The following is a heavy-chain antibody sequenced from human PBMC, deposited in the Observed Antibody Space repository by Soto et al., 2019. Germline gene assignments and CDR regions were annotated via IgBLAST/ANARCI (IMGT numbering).Heavy chain of an antibody. Sequence: PGGSLRLSCAASGLSLSYAWMSWVRQAPGKGLEWVGRIKSKAGGGTTDYAAPVKGRFTTSRDDSKNTLYLQMNSLKTEDTALYYCTADLPDETHAFDIWGQGTMVTVSS. CDR3: TADLPDETHAFDI. CDR1: GLSLSYAW. J-gene: IGHJ3*02. V-gene: IGHV3-15*01. CDR2: IKSKAGGGTT.